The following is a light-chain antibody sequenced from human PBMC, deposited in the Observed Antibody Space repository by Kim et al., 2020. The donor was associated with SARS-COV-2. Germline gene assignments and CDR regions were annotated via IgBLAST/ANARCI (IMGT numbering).Light chain of an antibody. Sequence: SASVGDRVTISCRASQSISSWLAWYHQIPGKAPKVLIYKASSLESGDPSRFSGSGSGTEFTLTINSLQPDDFATYYCQQYYSYPWTFGQGTKLEIK. CDR3: QQYYSYPWT. CDR2: KAS. CDR1: QSISSW. J-gene: IGKJ2*02. V-gene: IGKV1-5*03.